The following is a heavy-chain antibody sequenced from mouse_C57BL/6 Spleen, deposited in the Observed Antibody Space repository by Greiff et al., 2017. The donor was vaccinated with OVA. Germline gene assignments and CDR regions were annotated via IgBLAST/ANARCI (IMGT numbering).Heavy chain of an antibody. J-gene: IGHJ4*01. CDR2: IRRKSNNYAT. V-gene: IGHV10-1*01. CDR1: GFSFNTYA. D-gene: IGHD2-3*01. Sequence: EVKLVESGGGLVQPEGSLKLSCAASGFSFNTYAMNWVRQAPGKGLEWVARIRRKSNNYATYYADSVKDRFTICRYDSESSLYMQKNSRKTEDPAMYYSAREGESYYCYYPYAMDYWGQGTSVTVSS. CDR3: AREGESYYCYYPYAMDY.